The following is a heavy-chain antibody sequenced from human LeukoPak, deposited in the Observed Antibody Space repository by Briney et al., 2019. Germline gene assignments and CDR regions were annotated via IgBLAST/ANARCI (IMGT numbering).Heavy chain of an antibody. Sequence: SETLSLTCTVSGGSISSYYWSWLRQPPGKGLEWIGYIYYSGYTNYNPSLKSRVTISVDTSKNQFSLKLSSVTAADTAVYYCARTTMVRGTYYMDVWGKGTTVTISS. J-gene: IGHJ6*03. CDR3: ARTTMVRGTYYMDV. CDR1: GGSISSYY. V-gene: IGHV4-59*01. CDR2: IYYSGYT. D-gene: IGHD3-10*01.